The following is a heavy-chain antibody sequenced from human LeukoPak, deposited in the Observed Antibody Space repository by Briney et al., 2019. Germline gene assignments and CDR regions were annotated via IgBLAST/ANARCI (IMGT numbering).Heavy chain of an antibody. CDR3: AREDREYSSSSLDY. Sequence: PGRSLRLPCAASGFTFSSYAMHWLRQAPGKGLEWVAVISYDGSNKYYADSVKGRFTISRDNSKNTLYLQMNSLRAEDTAVYYCAREDREYSSSSLDYWGQGTLVTVSS. CDR2: ISYDGSNK. V-gene: IGHV3-30*17. J-gene: IGHJ4*02. CDR1: GFTFSSYA. D-gene: IGHD6-6*01.